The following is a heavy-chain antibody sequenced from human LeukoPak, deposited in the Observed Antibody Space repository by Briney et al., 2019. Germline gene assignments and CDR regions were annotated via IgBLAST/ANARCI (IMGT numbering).Heavy chain of an antibody. CDR1: GGSISSGAYS. CDR3: ARCSDYNGYFDP. CDR2: IYHSGST. D-gene: IGHD4-11*01. J-gene: IGHJ4*02. V-gene: IGHV4-30-2*01. Sequence: SETLALTCAVSGGSISSGAYSWSWIRQPPGKGLEWIGYIYHSGSTYYNPSLKSRVTISVDRSKNQFSLNLSSVTAADTAVYYCARCSDYNGYFDPWGQGTLVTVSS.